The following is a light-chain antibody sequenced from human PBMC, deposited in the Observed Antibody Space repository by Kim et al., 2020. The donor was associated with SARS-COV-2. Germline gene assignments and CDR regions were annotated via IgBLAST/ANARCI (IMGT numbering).Light chain of an antibody. CDR3: CSYTSSTTYV. Sequence: QSALTQPASVSGSPGQSITISCTGGSSDVGGYNYVSWYQQSPGKAPKLVIYDVTKRPSGVSNRFSGSKSGNTASLTISGLQTEDEADFYCCSYTSSTTYVFGPGTKVTAL. CDR1: SSDVGGYNY. V-gene: IGLV2-14*03. CDR2: DVT. J-gene: IGLJ1*01.